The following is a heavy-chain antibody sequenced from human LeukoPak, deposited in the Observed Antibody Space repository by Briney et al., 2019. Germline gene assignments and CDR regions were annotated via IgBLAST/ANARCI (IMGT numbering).Heavy chain of an antibody. CDR2: IYYSGTT. V-gene: IGHV4-59*08. D-gene: IGHD2-8*01. CDR3: ARIMGRDAFDI. Sequence: PSETLSLTCTVSGGTISSYYRSWIRQPPGKGLEWIGDIYYSGTTNYNPSLKSRVTISVDTSRNQFSLKLSSVTAADTAVYYCARIMGRDAFDIWGQGTMVTVSS. J-gene: IGHJ3*02. CDR1: GGTISSYY.